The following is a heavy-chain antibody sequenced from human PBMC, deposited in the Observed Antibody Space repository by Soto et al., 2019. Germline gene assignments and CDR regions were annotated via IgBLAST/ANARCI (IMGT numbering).Heavy chain of an antibody. CDR3: ARCPPCDGTSCYGVFDY. CDR1: GYTFTSYA. Sequence: QVQLVQSGAEVKKPGASVKVSCKASGYTFTSYAMHWVRQAPGQRLEWMGWINAGNGNTKYSQKFQGRVTITRDTSASTAYMELSSLRSEDTAVYYCARCPPCDGTSCYGVFDYWGQGTLVTVSS. V-gene: IGHV1-3*01. CDR2: INAGNGNT. J-gene: IGHJ4*02. D-gene: IGHD2-2*01.